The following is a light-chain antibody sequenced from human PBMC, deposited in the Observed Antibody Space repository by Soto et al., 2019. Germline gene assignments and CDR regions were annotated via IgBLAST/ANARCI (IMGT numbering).Light chain of an antibody. CDR3: QQYQSWPLT. J-gene: IGKJ4*01. CDR1: QSVSSN. V-gene: IGKV3-15*01. Sequence: IVMTQSPATLSVSPGEGATLSCRASQSVSSNLAWYQQKLGQDPRLLIYGASARATGIPARFSGSGSDTEFTLTISSLQSEDFGVYYCQQYQSWPLTFGGGTKVDIK. CDR2: GAS.